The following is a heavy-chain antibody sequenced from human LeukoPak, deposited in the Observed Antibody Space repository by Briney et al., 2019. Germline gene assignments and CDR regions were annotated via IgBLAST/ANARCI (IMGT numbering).Heavy chain of an antibody. V-gene: IGHV3-23*01. CDR2: ISGSGGST. CDR1: GFTFSSYA. D-gene: IGHD3-22*01. J-gene: IGHJ4*02. CDR3: AKPLVGFYDSSGYFDY. Sequence: PGGSLRLSCAASGFTFSSYAMSWVRQAPGKGLEWVSAISGSGGSTYYADSVKGRFTISRDNSKNTLYLQMNSLRAEDTAVYYCAKPLVGFYDSSGYFDYWGQGTLVTVSS.